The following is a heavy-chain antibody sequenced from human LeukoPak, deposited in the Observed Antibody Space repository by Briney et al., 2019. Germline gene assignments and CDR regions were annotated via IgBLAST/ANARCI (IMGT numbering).Heavy chain of an antibody. CDR3: AKPMATILAWFDP. D-gene: IGHD5-24*01. CDR1: GGSISSGSYY. CDR2: IYTSGST. V-gene: IGHV4-61*02. Sequence: SQTLSLTCTVSGGSISSGSYYWSWIRQPAGKGLEWVGRIYTSGSTNYNPSLKSRVTISVDTSKNQFSLKLSSVTAADTAVYYCAKPMATILAWFDPWGQGTLVTVSS. J-gene: IGHJ5*02.